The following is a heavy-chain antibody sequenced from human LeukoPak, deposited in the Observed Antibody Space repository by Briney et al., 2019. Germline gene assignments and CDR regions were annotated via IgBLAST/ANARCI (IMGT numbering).Heavy chain of an antibody. Sequence: GGSLRLSCAASGFTFSSYGMHWVRQAPGKGLEWVAFIRYDGSNKYYADSVKGRFTISRDNSKNTLYLQMNSLRAEDTAVYYSAKVRHITMIVVVINNYWGQGTLVTVSS. D-gene: IGHD3-22*01. CDR1: GFTFSSYG. CDR2: IRYDGSNK. J-gene: IGHJ4*02. V-gene: IGHV3-30*02. CDR3: AKVRHITMIVVVINNY.